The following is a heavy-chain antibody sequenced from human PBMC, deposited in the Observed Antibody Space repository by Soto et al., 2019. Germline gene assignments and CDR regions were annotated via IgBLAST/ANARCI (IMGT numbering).Heavy chain of an antibody. D-gene: IGHD4-4*01. J-gene: IGHJ4*02. Sequence: QITLKQSGPTLVTPTQTLTLTCTLSGFSVTTRGVGVAWIRQPPGKAPDWLAMIHWNDAARYSPPLKDRLLITKDTSKNLVVLTMTDMDPVDTGTYYFARRDTRRLTTSFDHWRQGILISV. CDR1: GFSVTTRGVG. CDR2: IHWNDAA. V-gene: IGHV2-5*01. CDR3: ARRDTRRLTTSFDH.